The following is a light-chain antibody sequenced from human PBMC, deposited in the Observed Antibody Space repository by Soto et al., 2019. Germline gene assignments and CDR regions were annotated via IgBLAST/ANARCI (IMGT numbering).Light chain of an antibody. V-gene: IGKV1-39*01. CDR2: AAS. J-gene: IGKJ4*01. Sequence: DIQMTQSPSSLSASVGDSVTITCRASQSISTYLNWYQQKPGKAPKRLIYAASSLQSGVPSRFSGSGSATDFTLTISSLQPEDFATYYCQQSYSTPPLTFGGGTKVEIK. CDR3: QQSYSTPPLT. CDR1: QSISTY.